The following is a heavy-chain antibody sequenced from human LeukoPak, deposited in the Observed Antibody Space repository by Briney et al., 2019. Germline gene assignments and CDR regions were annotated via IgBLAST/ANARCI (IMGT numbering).Heavy chain of an antibody. V-gene: IGHV3-23*01. CDR1: GFTFSSYA. CDR3: ASGGDYYDSSGYHFDY. Sequence: PGGSLRLSCAASGFTFSSYAMSWVRQAPGKGLEWVSAISGSGGSTYYADSVKGRFTISRDNSKNTLYLQMNSLRAEDTAVYYCASGGDYYDSSGYHFDYWGQGTLVTVSS. D-gene: IGHD3-22*01. CDR2: ISGSGGST. J-gene: IGHJ4*02.